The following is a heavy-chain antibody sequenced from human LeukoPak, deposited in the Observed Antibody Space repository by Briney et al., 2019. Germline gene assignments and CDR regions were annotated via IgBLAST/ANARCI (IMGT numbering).Heavy chain of an antibody. V-gene: IGHV4-34*01. CDR2: INHSGST. J-gene: IGHJ4*02. Sequence: KSSETLSLTCAVYGGSLSGYYWSWIRQPPGKGLEWIGEINHSGSTNYNPSLKSRVTISVDTSKNQFSLKLSSVTAADTAVYYCARGKNNYFDYWGQGTLVTVSS. CDR3: ARGKNNYFDY. CDR1: GGSLSGYY.